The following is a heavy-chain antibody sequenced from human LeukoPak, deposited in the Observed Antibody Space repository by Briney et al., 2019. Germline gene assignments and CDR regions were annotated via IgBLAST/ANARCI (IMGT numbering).Heavy chain of an antibody. CDR2: ISGSGGST. Sequence: PGGSLRLSCAASGFTFSSYAMSWVRQAPGKGLEWVSAISGSGGSTYYADSVKGRFTISRDNSKNTLYLQMNSLRAEDTAVYYCAKDLGRYCTNGVCYTGEGYWGQGTLVTVSS. V-gene: IGHV3-23*01. D-gene: IGHD2-8*01. CDR3: AKDLGRYCTNGVCYTGEGY. CDR1: GFTFSSYA. J-gene: IGHJ4*02.